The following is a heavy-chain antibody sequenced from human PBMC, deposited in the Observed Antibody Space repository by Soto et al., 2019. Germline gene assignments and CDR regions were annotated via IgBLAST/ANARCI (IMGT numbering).Heavy chain of an antibody. CDR3: ARDYSGHGMDV. V-gene: IGHV1-2*02. CDR2: INPNSGGA. CDR1: GYTFTAYH. J-gene: IGHJ6*02. Sequence: GASVKVSCKTSGYTFTAYHIHWVRQAPGQGFEWMGWINPNSGGANYAQKFEGRVTMTRDTSISTVYMELSRLGSDDTALYYCARDYSGHGMDVWGQGTTVTVSS. D-gene: IGHD1-26*01.